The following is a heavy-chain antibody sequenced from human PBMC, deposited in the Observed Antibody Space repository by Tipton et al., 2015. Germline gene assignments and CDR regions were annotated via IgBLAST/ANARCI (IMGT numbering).Heavy chain of an antibody. J-gene: IGHJ1*01. D-gene: IGHD6-25*01. CDR1: GVSVTSGSYY. CDR2: VYHTGST. V-gene: IGHV4-30-2*06. Sequence: TLSLTCDVSGVSVTSGSYYWSWIRQSPGKGLEWIGYVYHTGSTVYNPSFKSRVTISLDRLKNQFSLRLTSVTAADTATYYCARDAGIIAAPSRYFQHWGHGTLVTVSS. CDR3: ARDAGIIAAPSRYFQH.